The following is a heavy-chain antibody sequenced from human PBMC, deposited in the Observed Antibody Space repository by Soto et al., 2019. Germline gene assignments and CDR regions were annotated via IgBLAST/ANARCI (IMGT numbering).Heavy chain of an antibody. CDR2: ISDGGAGT. D-gene: IGHD3-22*01. J-gene: IGHJ4*02. Sequence: PWWSLRLSCEAFGFPFVAYVITWFRQSPGKGLQWVSSISDGGAGTYYADSVKGRFTISRDNSKNTLYLQMNSLRVEDTAVYYCAKDLSSSGYKYFDCWGQGSLVTVSS. CDR3: AKDLSSSGYKYFDC. V-gene: IGHV3-23*01. CDR1: GFPFVAYV.